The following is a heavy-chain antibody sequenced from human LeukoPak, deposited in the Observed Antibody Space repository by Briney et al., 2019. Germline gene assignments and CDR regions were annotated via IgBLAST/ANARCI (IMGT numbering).Heavy chain of an antibody. CDR3: AGSRYSSSWYNWFDP. D-gene: IGHD6-13*01. Sequence: GESLKISCKGSGYSFTSYWIGWVRQMPGKGLKWMGIIYPGDSDTRYSPSFQGQVTISADKSISTAYLQWSSLKASDTAMYYCAGSRYSSSWYNWFDPWGQGTLVTVSS. V-gene: IGHV5-51*01. CDR1: GYSFTSYW. J-gene: IGHJ5*02. CDR2: IYPGDSDT.